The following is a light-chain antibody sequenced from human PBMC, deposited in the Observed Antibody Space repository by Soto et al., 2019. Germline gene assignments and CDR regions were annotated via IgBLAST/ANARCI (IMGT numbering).Light chain of an antibody. J-gene: IGLJ1*01. CDR2: DVS. CDR1: SKDVGGYNY. CDR3: SSYTSSSTLSV. V-gene: IGLV2-14*01. Sequence: VLSQPASPFWSPGQSITISCTGTSKDVGGYNYVSWYQQHPGKAPKLMIYDVSNRPSGVSNRFSGSKSGNTASLTISGLQAEDEADYYCSSYTSSSTLSVFGTGTKAPS.